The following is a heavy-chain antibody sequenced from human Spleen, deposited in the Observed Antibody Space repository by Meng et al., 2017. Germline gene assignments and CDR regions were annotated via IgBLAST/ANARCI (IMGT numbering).Heavy chain of an antibody. V-gene: IGHV3-23*01. CDR2: ISDSGGST. CDR1: GFTFSSYD. J-gene: IGHJ4*02. Sequence: GESLKISCAASGFTFSSYDMSWVRQAPRKGLEWVSGISDSGGSTYYADSVKGRFTISRDNSKNSVFLQINSLRAEDTAVYYCARSPIDKYDLSALPLDYWGQGTLVTVSS. D-gene: IGHD3-22*01. CDR3: ARSPIDKYDLSALPLDY.